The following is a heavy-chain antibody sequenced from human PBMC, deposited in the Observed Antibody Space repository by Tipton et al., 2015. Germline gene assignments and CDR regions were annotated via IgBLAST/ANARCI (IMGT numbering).Heavy chain of an antibody. J-gene: IGHJ4*02. V-gene: IGHV4-38-2*01. CDR1: GYSISSGYY. CDR2: FFHSGNT. CDR3: ARSRYTVTPDS. Sequence: TLSLTCDVSGYSISSGYYWSWIRQPPGKGLEWIGSFFHSGNTFHNPSLRSRVIISVDTSKNQISLTVTSGTAADTAVYYCARSRYTVTPDSWGQGTLVTVSS. D-gene: IGHD4-17*01.